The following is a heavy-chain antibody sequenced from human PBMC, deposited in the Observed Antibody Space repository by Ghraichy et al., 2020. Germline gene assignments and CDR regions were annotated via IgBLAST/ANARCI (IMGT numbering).Heavy chain of an antibody. CDR1: GFTFSTYS. D-gene: IGHD5-12*01. Sequence: GALRLSCEASGFTFSTYSMTWVRQAPGKGLEWVAVISYDGTNRYCADSVKGRFTISRDNSRSTLFLQMNRLRADDTAVYYCARGTLGGHSGYDHFEYWGQGTLVTVSS. V-gene: IGHV3-30*04. CDR3: ARGTLGGHSGYDHFEY. CDR2: ISYDGTNR. J-gene: IGHJ4*02.